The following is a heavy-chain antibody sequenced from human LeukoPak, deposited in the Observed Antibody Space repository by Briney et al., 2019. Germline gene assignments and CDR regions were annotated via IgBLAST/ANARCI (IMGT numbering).Heavy chain of an antibody. CDR1: GGSISSYY. Sequence: SETLSLTCPVSGGSISSYYGSWIRQPAGRGLEWIGRIYTSGSTNYNPSLKSRVTMSVDTSKDQFSLKLSSVTAADTAVYYCARDVGSSWYEDYFDYWGQGTLVTVSS. D-gene: IGHD6-13*01. V-gene: IGHV4-4*07. CDR2: IYTSGST. CDR3: ARDVGSSWYEDYFDY. J-gene: IGHJ4*02.